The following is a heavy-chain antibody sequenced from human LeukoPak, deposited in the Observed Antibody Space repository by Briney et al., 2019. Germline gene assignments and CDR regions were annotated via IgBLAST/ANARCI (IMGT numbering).Heavy chain of an antibody. D-gene: IGHD3-10*01. CDR1: GFTFSSYS. J-gene: IGHJ5*02. Sequence: GGSLRLSCAASGFTFSSYSMNWVRQAPGKGLEWVSSISSSSSYIYYADSVKGRFTISRDNAKNSLYLQMNSLRAEDTAVYYCAREITMVRGRYNWFDPWGQGTLLTVSS. CDR2: ISSSSSYI. V-gene: IGHV3-21*01. CDR3: AREITMVRGRYNWFDP.